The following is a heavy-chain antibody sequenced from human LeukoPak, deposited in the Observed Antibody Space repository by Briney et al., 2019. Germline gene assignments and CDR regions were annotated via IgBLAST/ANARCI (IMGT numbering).Heavy chain of an antibody. Sequence: SETLSLTCAVYGGSSSGYYWSWIRQPPGKGLEWIGEINHSGSTNYNPSLKSRVTISVDTSKNQFSLKLSSVTAADTAVYYCARVVVAAASDAFDIWGQGTMVTVSS. CDR2: INHSGST. V-gene: IGHV4-34*01. J-gene: IGHJ3*02. CDR3: ARVVVAAASDAFDI. D-gene: IGHD6-13*01. CDR1: GGSSSGYY.